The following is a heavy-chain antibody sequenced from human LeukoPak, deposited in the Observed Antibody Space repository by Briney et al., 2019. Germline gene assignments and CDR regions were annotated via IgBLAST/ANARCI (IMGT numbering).Heavy chain of an antibody. CDR3: ARGGSSGFDP. V-gene: IGHV4-31*03. CDR2: IYYSGST. D-gene: IGHD6-6*01. J-gene: IGHJ5*02. CDR1: GGSISSGGYS. Sequence: SETLSLTCTVSGGSISSGGYSWSWIRQHPGQGLEWIGYIYYSGSTYYNPSLKSRVTISVDTSKNQFSLKLSSVTAADTAVYYCARGGSSGFDPWGQGTLVTVSS.